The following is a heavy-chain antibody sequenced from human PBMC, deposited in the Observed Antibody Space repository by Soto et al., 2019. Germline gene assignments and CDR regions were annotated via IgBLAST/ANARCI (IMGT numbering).Heavy chain of an antibody. D-gene: IGHD2-21*02. CDR3: ARLIHCFRTACYFDS. V-gene: IGHV4-34*01. CDR2: INHSGST. J-gene: IGHJ4*02. CDR1: GGSFSGYY. Sequence: PSETLSLTCAVYGGSFSGYYWSWIRQPPGKGLEWIGEINHSGSTNYNPSLKSRVTISVDTSKNQFSLKLSSVTATDAAVYFCARLIHCFRTACYFDSWSQGTLVTVSS.